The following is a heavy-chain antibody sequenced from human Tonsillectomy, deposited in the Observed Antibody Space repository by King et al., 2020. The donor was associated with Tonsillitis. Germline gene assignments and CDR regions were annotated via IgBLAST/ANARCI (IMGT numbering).Heavy chain of an antibody. CDR2: IKEDGTKD. Sequence: VQLVESGGGLVQPGGSLRLSCAASGFTFNDYWMSWVRQAPGKGLEWVANIKEDGTKDYYVDSVKGRFTISRDNAKNSLFLQLNSLRADDTAIYYCARDCQGRLGPYFDPWGQGTLVTVSS. J-gene: IGHJ5*02. CDR3: ARDCQGRLGPYFDP. V-gene: IGHV3-7*03. D-gene: IGHD6-25*01. CDR1: GFTFNDYW.